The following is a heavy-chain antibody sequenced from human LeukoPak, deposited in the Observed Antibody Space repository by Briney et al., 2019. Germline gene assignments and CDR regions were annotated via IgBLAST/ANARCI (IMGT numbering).Heavy chain of an antibody. V-gene: IGHV1-18*01. D-gene: IGHD3-16*02. Sequence: ASVKVSCKASGYTFTSYGISWVRQAPGQGLEWMGWISTYNGNTNYAQKLQDRVTMTTDTSTTTAYMELRSLRSDDTAVYYCARDMVTFAGVLVTDCWGQGTLVTVSS. J-gene: IGHJ4*02. CDR2: ISTYNGNT. CDR1: GYTFTSYG. CDR3: ARDMVTFAGVLVTDC.